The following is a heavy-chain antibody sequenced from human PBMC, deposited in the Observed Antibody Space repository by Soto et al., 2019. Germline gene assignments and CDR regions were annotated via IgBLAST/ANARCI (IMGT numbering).Heavy chain of an antibody. CDR2: INHSGST. CDR1: GGSFSGYY. V-gene: IGHV4-34*01. D-gene: IGHD1-7*01. CDR3: ARQSYNWNYYDAFDI. J-gene: IGHJ3*02. Sequence: SETLSLTCAVYGGSFSGYYWSWIRQPPGKGLEWIGEINHSGSTNYNPSLKSRVTISVDTSKNQFSLKLSSVTAADTAVYYCARQSYNWNYYDAFDIWGQGTMVTVSS.